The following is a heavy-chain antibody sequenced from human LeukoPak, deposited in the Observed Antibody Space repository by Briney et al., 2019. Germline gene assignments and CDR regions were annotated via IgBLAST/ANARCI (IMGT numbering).Heavy chain of an antibody. V-gene: IGHV4-59*01. Sequence: SETLSLTCTVSGGSISSYYWSWIRQPPGKGLEWIGYIYYSGSTNYNPSLKSRVTISVDTSKNQFSLKLSSVTAADTAVYYCARVEVAHRPPRYNWFDPWGQGTLVTVSS. D-gene: IGHD5-24*01. J-gene: IGHJ5*02. CDR3: ARVEVAHRPPRYNWFDP. CDR2: IYYSGST. CDR1: GGSISSYY.